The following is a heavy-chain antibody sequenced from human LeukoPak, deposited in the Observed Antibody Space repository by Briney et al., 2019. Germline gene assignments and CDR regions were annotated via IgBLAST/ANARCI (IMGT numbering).Heavy chain of an antibody. CDR3: AKDPYSSPYYGPGY. Sequence: GGSLRLSCAASGFTFSSYWMSWVRQAPGKGLEWVANIKQDGSEKYYVDSVKGRFTISRDNAKNSLYLQMNSLRAEDTAVYYCAKDPYSSPYYGPGYLGQGTLVTVSS. J-gene: IGHJ4*02. CDR2: IKQDGSEK. D-gene: IGHD6-19*01. CDR1: GFTFSSYW. V-gene: IGHV3-7*01.